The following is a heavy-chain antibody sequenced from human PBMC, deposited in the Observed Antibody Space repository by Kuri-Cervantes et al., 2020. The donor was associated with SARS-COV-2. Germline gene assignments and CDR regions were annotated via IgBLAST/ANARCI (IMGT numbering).Heavy chain of an antibody. CDR2: IFTDDKT. CDR1: GFTVNSYY. D-gene: IGHD6-19*01. CDR3: ARGNVAVAGDAFDV. Sequence: GESLKISCAASGFTVNSYYINWVRQAPGKGLEWVSVIFTDDKTYYADSVKDRVNMSRENFRNTVFLQINSLRADDTAVYYCARGNVAVAGDAFDVWGHGTVVTVSS. J-gene: IGHJ3*01. V-gene: IGHV3-66*01.